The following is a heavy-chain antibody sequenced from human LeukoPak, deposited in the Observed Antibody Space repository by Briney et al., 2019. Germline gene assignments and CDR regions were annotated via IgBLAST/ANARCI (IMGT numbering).Heavy chain of an antibody. V-gene: IGHV4-4*07. CDR1: GASIDTYY. Sequence: SETLSLTCTVSGASIDTYYWSWVRQPAGKGLEWIGRMYTRGRTHYSPSLESRLTMSVDTSKNQFSLKLTSVSAADTAVYYCANGGNSGSYFEDWGQGTLVTVSS. CDR3: ANGGNSGSYFED. CDR2: MYTRGRT. D-gene: IGHD1-26*01. J-gene: IGHJ4*02.